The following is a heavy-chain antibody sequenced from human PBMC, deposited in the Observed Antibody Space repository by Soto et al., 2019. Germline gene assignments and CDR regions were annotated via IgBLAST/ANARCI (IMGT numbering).Heavy chain of an antibody. D-gene: IGHD3-22*01. CDR3: AKEYYYDSSGYGHLFDP. CDR1: GFTFSSYG. CDR2: ISYDGSNK. V-gene: IGHV3-30*18. Sequence: GGSLRLSCAASGFTFSSYGMHWVRQAPGKGLEWVAVISYDGSNKYYADSVKGRFTISRDNSKNTLYLQMNSLRAEDTAVYYCAKEYYYDSSGYGHLFDPWGQGTLVTVSS. J-gene: IGHJ5*02.